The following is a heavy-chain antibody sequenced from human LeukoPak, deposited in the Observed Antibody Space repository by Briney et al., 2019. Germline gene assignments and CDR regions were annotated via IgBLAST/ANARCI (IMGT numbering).Heavy chain of an antibody. CDR3: ARDDNWNVYYYYYYGMDV. Sequence: GASVKVSCKASGYTFTSYGISWVRQAPGQGLEWMGWISAYNGNTNYAQKLQGRVTMTTDTSTSTAYMELRSLRSDDTAVYYCARDDNWNVYYYYYYGMDVWGQGITVTVSS. CDR1: GYTFTSYG. J-gene: IGHJ6*02. CDR2: ISAYNGNT. D-gene: IGHD1-20*01. V-gene: IGHV1-18*01.